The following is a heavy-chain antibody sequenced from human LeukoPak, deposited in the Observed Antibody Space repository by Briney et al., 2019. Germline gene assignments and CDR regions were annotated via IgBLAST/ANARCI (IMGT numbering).Heavy chain of an antibody. Sequence: GRSLRLSCTAPGFTFGDYAMSWFRQAPGKGLEWVGFIRSKAYGGTTEYAASVRGRFTISRDDSKSIAHLQMNSLKTEDTAVYYCTRSYYDSSGYYKYWGQGTLVTVSS. J-gene: IGHJ4*02. CDR1: GFTFGDYA. D-gene: IGHD3-22*01. V-gene: IGHV3-49*03. CDR3: TRSYYDSSGYYKY. CDR2: IRSKAYGGTT.